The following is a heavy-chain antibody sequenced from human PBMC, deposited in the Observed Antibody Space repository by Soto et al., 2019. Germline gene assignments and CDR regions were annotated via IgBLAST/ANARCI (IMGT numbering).Heavy chain of an antibody. CDR1: GGTFSSYT. D-gene: IGHD5-12*01. CDR2: IIPILGIA. Sequence: QVQLVQSGAEVKKPGSPVKVSCKASGGTFSSYTISWVRQAPGQGLEWMGRIIPILGIANYAQKFQGRVTITADKSTSTAYMELSSLRSEDTAVYYCARVRVATIRGNWYFDLWGRGTLVNVSS. CDR3: ARVRVATIRGNWYFDL. V-gene: IGHV1-69*02. J-gene: IGHJ2*01.